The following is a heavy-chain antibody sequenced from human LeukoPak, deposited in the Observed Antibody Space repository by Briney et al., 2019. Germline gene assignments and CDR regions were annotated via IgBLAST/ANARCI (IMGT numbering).Heavy chain of an antibody. J-gene: IGHJ4*02. CDR2: IYYSGST. CDR3: AREGSRGYTDY. CDR1: GGSISSYY. V-gene: IGHV4-59*01. Sequence: KPSETLSLTCTVSGGSISSYYWSWIRQPPGKGLEWIGYIYYSGSTNYNPSLKSRVTISVDTSKNQFSLKLSSVTAADTAVYYCAREGSRGYTDYWGQGTLVTVSS. D-gene: IGHD5-24*01.